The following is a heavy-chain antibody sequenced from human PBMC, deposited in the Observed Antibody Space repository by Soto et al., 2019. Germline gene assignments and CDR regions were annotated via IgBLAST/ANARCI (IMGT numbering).Heavy chain of an antibody. D-gene: IGHD3-9*01. Sequence: EVQLLESGGDLVQPGGSLRLSCTASGFTFSDYAMNWVRQAPGKGLEWVSTISSSGDSTYYADSVKGRFTISRDNSKNTRSLQMNSLRAEDTAVYYCARDPSTGYADYWGQGTLATVSS. CDR1: GFTFSDYA. V-gene: IGHV3-23*01. J-gene: IGHJ4*02. CDR2: ISSSGDST. CDR3: ARDPSTGYADY.